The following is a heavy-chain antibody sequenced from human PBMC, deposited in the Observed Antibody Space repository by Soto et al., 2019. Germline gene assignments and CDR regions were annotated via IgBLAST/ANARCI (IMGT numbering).Heavy chain of an antibody. CDR3: ARYSIGGPCHIGFDS. J-gene: IGHJ4*02. V-gene: IGHV1-18*01. CDR1: AYTFTRYG. Sequence: QLVQSGAEVKKPWASVKVSCKASAYTFTRYGISGVRQAPGQGLEWMGAISGYNGDRIYAQTFQGRVTLPPDTSTNTASMALRRPTSDKTAVYYRARYSIGGPCHIGFDSWGLGTLVSVSS. D-gene: IGHD2-15*01. CDR2: ISGYNGDR.